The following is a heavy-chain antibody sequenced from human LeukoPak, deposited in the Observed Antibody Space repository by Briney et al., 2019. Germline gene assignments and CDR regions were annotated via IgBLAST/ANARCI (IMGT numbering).Heavy chain of an antibody. Sequence: SETLSLTCTVSGDSTSSSGYFWGWIRQPPGKGLQWIASIYYSGSTYYNSSLKSRVTISVDTSKNQFSLKLSSMTAADTAVYYCASDKGYSNNYFDYWGQGTLVTVSS. V-gene: IGHV4-39*02. CDR3: ASDKGYSNNYFDY. J-gene: IGHJ4*02. CDR1: GDSTSSSGYF. CDR2: IYYSGST. D-gene: IGHD6-13*01.